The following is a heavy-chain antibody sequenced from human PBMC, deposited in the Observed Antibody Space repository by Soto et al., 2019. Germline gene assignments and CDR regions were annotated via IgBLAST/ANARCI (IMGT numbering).Heavy chain of an antibody. CDR2: INPHGGST. Sequence: ASVKVSCKAPRDTFTSYYINWVRQAPGQGLEWMGVINPHGGSTAYAQKFKGRVTLTRDTSASTVYMEVSSLTSEDTAMYYCARSSGGNFGIIIEGTNWFDPWGQGTMVTVSS. V-gene: IGHV1-46*01. CDR1: RDTFTSYY. CDR3: ARSSGGNFGIIIEGTNWFDP. D-gene: IGHD1-26*01. J-gene: IGHJ5*02.